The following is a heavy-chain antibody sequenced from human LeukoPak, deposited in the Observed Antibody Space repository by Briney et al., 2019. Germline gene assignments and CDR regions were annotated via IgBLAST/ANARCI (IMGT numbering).Heavy chain of an antibody. V-gene: IGHV3-9*01. CDR2: ISYNSDTI. CDR3: AKDYCGGDCYSGWYFDL. Sequence: ALRLSCAASGFTFDDYAMHWVRQAPGKGLEWVSGISYNSDTIAYADSVKGRFTISRDNAKNSLYLQINSLRAEDTALYYCAKDYCGGDCYSGWYFDLWGRGTLVTVSS. D-gene: IGHD2-21*02. CDR1: GFTFDDYA. J-gene: IGHJ2*01.